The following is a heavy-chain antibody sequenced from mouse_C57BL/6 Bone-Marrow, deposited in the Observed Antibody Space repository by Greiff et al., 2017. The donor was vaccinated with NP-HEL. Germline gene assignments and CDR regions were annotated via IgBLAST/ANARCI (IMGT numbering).Heavy chain of an antibody. J-gene: IGHJ4*01. Sequence: VQLQESGAELVRPGASVTLSCKASGSTFTDYEMHWVKQTPVHGLEWIGAIDPETGGTAYNQKFKGKAILTADKSSSTAYMELRSLTSEDSAVYYCTRIYYPYAMDYWGQGTSVTVSS. D-gene: IGHD1-1*01. CDR2: IDPETGGT. CDR3: TRIYYPYAMDY. V-gene: IGHV1-15*01. CDR1: GSTFTDYE.